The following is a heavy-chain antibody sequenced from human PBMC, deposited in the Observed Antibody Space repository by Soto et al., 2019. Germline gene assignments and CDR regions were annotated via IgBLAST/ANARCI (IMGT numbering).Heavy chain of an antibody. J-gene: IGHJ6*02. D-gene: IGHD2-15*01. CDR2: IRGFSPYT. Sequence: GGSLRLSCVASGFTFRTYTMNWVRQAPGKGLEWVSGIRGFSPYTFYTESVKGRFTISRDNAKNSLYLQMNSLGVEDTAVYYCARDRGYDAHDYYYNAMDVWGQGTTVTVSS. CDR1: GFTFRTYT. CDR3: ARDRGYDAHDYYYNAMDV. V-gene: IGHV3-21*01.